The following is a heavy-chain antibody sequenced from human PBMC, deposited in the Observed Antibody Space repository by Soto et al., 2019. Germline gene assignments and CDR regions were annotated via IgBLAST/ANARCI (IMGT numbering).Heavy chain of an antibody. J-gene: IGHJ4*02. CDR1: GGSISSCGYS. V-gene: IGHV4-30-2*01. Sequence: SETLXLTCAVSGGSISSCGYSWSWIRQPPGKGLEWIGYIYHSGSTYYNPSLKSRVTISVDRSKNQFSLKLSSVTAADTAVYYCARYAARAGYPFYYCGQGTLLTVSS. CDR2: IYHSGST. CDR3: ARYAARAGYPFYY. D-gene: IGHD5-12*01.